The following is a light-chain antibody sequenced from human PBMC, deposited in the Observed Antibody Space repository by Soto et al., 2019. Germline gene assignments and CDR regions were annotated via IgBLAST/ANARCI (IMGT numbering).Light chain of an antibody. CDR2: EVS. J-gene: IGLJ2*01. V-gene: IGLV2-8*01. CDR3: SSNAGSNNLV. CDR1: SSDIGFYNY. Sequence: QSALTQPASVSGSPGQSITISCTGTSSDIGFYNYVSWYQQYPGKAPKLMIYEVSRRPSGVPDRFSGSKSGNTASLTVSGLQAEDEADYYCSSNAGSNNLVFGGGTKLTVL.